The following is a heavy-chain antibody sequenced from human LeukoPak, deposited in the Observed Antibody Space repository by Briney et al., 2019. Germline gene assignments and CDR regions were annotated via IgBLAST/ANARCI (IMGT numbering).Heavy chain of an antibody. CDR3: ARNVFSTLGYFDY. V-gene: IGHV4-31*03. CDR1: GGSISSGGYY. Sequence: SETLSLTCTVSGGSISSGGYYWSWIRQHPGKGLEWIGYIYYSGSTYYNPSLKSRVTISVDTSKNQFSLKLSSVTAADTAVYYCARNVFSTLGYFDYWGQGTLVTVSS. D-gene: IGHD4-23*01. CDR2: IYYSGST. J-gene: IGHJ4*02.